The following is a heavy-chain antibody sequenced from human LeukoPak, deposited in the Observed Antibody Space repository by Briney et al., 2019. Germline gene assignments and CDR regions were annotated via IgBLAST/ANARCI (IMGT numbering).Heavy chain of an antibody. D-gene: IGHD3-22*01. V-gene: IGHV3-49*03. CDR1: GFTFGDYA. J-gene: IGHJ4*02. Sequence: GGSLRLSGTASGFTFGDYAMSWFRQARGKGLEWVGFVRSEAYGGTTEYAASVKGRVTISRNDSKSIAYLQMNSLKTEDTAVYYCTRDRSLIVVVIADYWGQGTLVTVAS. CDR2: VRSEAYGGTT. CDR3: TRDRSLIVVVIADY.